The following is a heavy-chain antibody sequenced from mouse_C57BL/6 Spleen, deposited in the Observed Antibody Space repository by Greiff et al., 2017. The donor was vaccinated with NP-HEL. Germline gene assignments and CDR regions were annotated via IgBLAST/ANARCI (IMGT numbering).Heavy chain of an antibody. V-gene: IGHV1-72*01. Sequence: QVQLQQPGAELVKPGASVKLSCKASGYTFTSYWMHWVKQRPGRGLEWIGRIDPNSGGTKYHEKFKSKATLTVDKPSSPAYMQLSSLTSEDSAVYCCAEVYDYGSRWAMDYWGQGASVTVSS. J-gene: IGHJ4*01. CDR3: AEVYDYGSRWAMDY. CDR1: GYTFTSYW. CDR2: IDPNSGGT. D-gene: IGHD1-1*01.